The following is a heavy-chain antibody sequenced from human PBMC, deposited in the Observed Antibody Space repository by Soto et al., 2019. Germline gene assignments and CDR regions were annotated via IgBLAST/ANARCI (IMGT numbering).Heavy chain of an antibody. CDR2: IYYDGSKK. Sequence: QVQLVESGGGVVQPGRSLRLSCAASGFTFSSYGMHWVRQAPGKGLEWVALIYYDGSKKYYADSVKSRCTVSRDNSKNTLSLQRNSLRAEDTAVYYCARPRSSTSYEYNYFDYWGQGTLVTVSS. J-gene: IGHJ4*02. CDR3: ARPRSSTSYEYNYFDY. D-gene: IGHD2-2*01. CDR1: GFTFSSYG. V-gene: IGHV3-33*01.